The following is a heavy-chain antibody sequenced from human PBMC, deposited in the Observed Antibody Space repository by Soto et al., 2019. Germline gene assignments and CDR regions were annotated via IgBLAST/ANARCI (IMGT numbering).Heavy chain of an antibody. CDR1: GGSISSGVSS. Sequence: SETLSLTCTVSGGSISSGVSSWSWIRQPPGKGLEWIGYIYYSGSTYYNPSLKSRVTISVDTSKNQFSLKLSSVTAADTAVYYCARDVGYSSSSGWAFDIWGQGTMVTVSS. CDR3: ARDVGYSSSSGWAFDI. CDR2: IYYSGST. V-gene: IGHV4-30-4*01. J-gene: IGHJ3*02. D-gene: IGHD6-6*01.